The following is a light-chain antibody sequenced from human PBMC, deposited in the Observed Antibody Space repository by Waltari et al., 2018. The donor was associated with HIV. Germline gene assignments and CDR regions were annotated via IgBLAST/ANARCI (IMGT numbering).Light chain of an antibody. Sequence: DIVMTQSPDSLAVSLGERATINCKSSQSVLFNSKNRNYLAWYQQKPGQPPKLLFYWASTRESGVPDRFSGSGSETDFTLTISSLQAEDVAVYFCQQYFSTLYTFGQGTKLEIK. J-gene: IGKJ2*01. CDR2: WAS. CDR3: QQYFSTLYT. CDR1: QSVLFNSKNRNY. V-gene: IGKV4-1*01.